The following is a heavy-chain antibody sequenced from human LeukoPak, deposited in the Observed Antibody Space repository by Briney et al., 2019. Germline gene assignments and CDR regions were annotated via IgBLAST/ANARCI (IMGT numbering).Heavy chain of an antibody. V-gene: IGHV3-7*01. CDR1: GFTFSTSW. CDR3: ARLCWGTQLAGFDS. J-gene: IGHJ4*02. Sequence: GGSLRLSCSASGFTFSTSWMSWVRQAPGKGLEWLANMKRDGSEIYYVDSVMGRFTISRDNAKNSLFLQMNSLRAEDTAVYYCARLCWGTQLAGFDSWGQGTLVTVSS. CDR2: MKRDGSEI. D-gene: IGHD3-10*02.